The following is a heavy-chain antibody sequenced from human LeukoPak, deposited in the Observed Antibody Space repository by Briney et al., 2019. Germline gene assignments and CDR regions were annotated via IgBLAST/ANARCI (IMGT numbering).Heavy chain of an antibody. J-gene: IGHJ4*02. CDR1: GFTFSSYG. CDR3: ARGSTTVTTLDY. V-gene: IGHV3-33*01. Sequence: QTGGSLRLSCAASGFTFSSYGMHWVRQAPGKGLEWVAVIWYDGSNKYYADSVKGRFTISRDNSKNTLYPQMNSLRAEDTAVYYCARGSTTVTTLDYWGQGTLVTVSS. CDR2: IWYDGSNK. D-gene: IGHD4-17*01.